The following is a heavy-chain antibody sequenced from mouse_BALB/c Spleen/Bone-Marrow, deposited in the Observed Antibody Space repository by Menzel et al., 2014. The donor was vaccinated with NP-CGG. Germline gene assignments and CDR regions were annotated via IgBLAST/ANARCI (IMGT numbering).Heavy chain of an antibody. V-gene: IGHV14-3*02. CDR3: TRRGFDF. J-gene: IGHJ2*01. Sequence: EVNVVESGAELVKPGASVKLSCTASGSNIKDTYIHWVKRRPEQGLEWIGRIDPENGNIKYDPKFQVKATITADTSSNTAYLQLSSLTSEDTAVYYRTRRGFDFWGQGTTLTVSS. CDR2: IDPENGNI. CDR1: GSNIKDTY.